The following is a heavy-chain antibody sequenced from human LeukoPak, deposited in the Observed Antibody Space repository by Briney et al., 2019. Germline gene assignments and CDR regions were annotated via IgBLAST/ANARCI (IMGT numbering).Heavy chain of an antibody. V-gene: IGHV4-39*01. D-gene: IGHD2-2*02. Sequence: PSETLSLTCTVSGGSISSSSYYWGWIRQPPEKGLEWIGSIYYSGSTYYNPSLKSRVTISVDTSKNQFSLKLSSATAADTAVYYCARHPLYPYYYYYMDVWGKGTTVTVSS. J-gene: IGHJ6*03. CDR3: ARHPLYPYYYYYMDV. CDR1: GGSISSSSYY. CDR2: IYYSGST.